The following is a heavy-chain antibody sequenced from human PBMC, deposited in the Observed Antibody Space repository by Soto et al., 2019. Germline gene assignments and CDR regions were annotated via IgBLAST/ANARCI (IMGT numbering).Heavy chain of an antibody. D-gene: IGHD3-3*01. CDR2: ISPYNGNT. J-gene: IGHJ6*02. CDR1: GYTFTIYG. CDR3: ASVRITIFEHYYYYGMDV. V-gene: IGHV1-18*01. Sequence: VSVKVSCKASGYTFTIYGISWVRQAPGQGLEWMGMISPYNGNTNYAQKFQGRVTMTRDTSTSTVYMELSSLRSEDTAVYYCASVRITIFEHYYYYGMDVWGQGTTVTVSS.